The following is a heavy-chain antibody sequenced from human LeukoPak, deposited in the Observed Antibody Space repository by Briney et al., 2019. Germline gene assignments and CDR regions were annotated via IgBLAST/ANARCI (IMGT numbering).Heavy chain of an antibody. Sequence: GASVKVSCKASGYTFTDYYIHWVRQAPGQGLEWMGWINPNNGGPNYAQKFHGRVTMTRDTSISTAYLELSGLTYDDTAVYYCARMRLVIGPRVDDFWGQGALVTVSS. D-gene: IGHD2-21*01. CDR1: GYTFTDYY. CDR2: INPNNGGP. CDR3: ARMRLVIGPRVDDF. V-gene: IGHV1-2*02. J-gene: IGHJ4*02.